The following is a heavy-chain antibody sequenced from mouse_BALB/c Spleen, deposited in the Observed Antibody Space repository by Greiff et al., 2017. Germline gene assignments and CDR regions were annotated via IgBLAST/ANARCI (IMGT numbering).Heavy chain of an antibody. Sequence: QVQLKESGPGLVAPSQSLSITCTVSGFSLTSYGVHWVRQPPGKGLEWLGVIWAGGSTNYNSALMSRLSISKDNSKSQVFLKMNSLQTDDTAMYYCARSKLGGGYYYAMDYWGQGTSVTVSS. D-gene: IGHD4-1*01. CDR3: ARSKLGGGYYYAMDY. V-gene: IGHV2-9*02. J-gene: IGHJ4*01. CDR1: GFSLTSYG. CDR2: IWAGGST.